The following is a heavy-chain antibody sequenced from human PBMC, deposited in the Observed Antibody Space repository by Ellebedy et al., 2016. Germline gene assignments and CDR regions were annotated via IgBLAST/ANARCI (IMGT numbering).Heavy chain of an antibody. CDR2: ISYDGSNK. CDR3: ARGDAFDI. Sequence: GGSLRLXXAASGFTFSSYGMHWVRQAPGKGLEWVAVISYDGSNKYYADSVKGRFTISRDNSKNTLYLQMNSLRAEDTAVYYCARGDAFDIWGQGTMVTVSS. V-gene: IGHV3-30*03. CDR1: GFTFSSYG. J-gene: IGHJ3*02.